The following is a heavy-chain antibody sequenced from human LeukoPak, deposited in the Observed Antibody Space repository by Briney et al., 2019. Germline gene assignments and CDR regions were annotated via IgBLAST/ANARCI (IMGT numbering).Heavy chain of an antibody. D-gene: IGHD1-26*01. CDR3: ATLTSGSRDSFDY. V-gene: IGHV1-24*01. Sequence: GASVKVSCKVSGYTLTELSMHWVRQAPGKGLEWMGGFDPEDGETIYAQKFQGRVTMTEDTSTDTAYMELSGLRSEDTAVYYCATLTSGSRDSFDYWGQGTLVTVPS. CDR2: FDPEDGET. CDR1: GYTLTELS. J-gene: IGHJ4*02.